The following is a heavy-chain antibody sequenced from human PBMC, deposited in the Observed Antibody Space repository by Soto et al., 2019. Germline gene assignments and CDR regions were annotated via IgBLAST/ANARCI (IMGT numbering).Heavy chain of an antibody. V-gene: IGHV4-30-2*01. Sequence: SETQSLTCAVSGGSISSGGYSWSWIRQPPGKGLEWIGYIYHSGSTYYNPSLKSRATISVDTTKNQFSLKLSSVTTADTAVYYCARGRQRPSAAYKGHGYYGMDVGGQGTTVPVS. J-gene: IGHJ6*02. CDR3: ARGRQRPSAAYKGHGYYGMDV. CDR2: IYHSGST. D-gene: IGHD2-2*01. CDR1: GGSISSGGYS.